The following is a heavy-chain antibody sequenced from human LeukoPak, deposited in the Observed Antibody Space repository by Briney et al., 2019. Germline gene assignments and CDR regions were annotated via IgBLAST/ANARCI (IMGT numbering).Heavy chain of an antibody. J-gene: IGHJ4*02. CDR3: AKNIAAAGTSVLDY. D-gene: IGHD6-13*01. V-gene: IGHV3-23*01. Sequence: PGGSLRLSCAASGFTFSSYAMSWVRRAPGKGLEWVSAISGSGGSTYYADSVKGRFTISRGNSKNTLYLQMNSLRAEDTAVYYCAKNIAAAGTSVLDYWGQGTLVTVSS. CDR2: ISGSGGST. CDR1: GFTFSSYA.